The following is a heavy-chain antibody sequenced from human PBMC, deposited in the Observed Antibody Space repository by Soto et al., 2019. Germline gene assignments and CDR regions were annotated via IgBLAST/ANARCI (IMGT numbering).Heavy chain of an antibody. CDR2: ISGGGGGT. V-gene: IGHV3-23*01. D-gene: IGHD3-22*01. CDR1: GFTFDNYA. Sequence: EVRLLESGGGLEQPGGSLRLSCVISGFTFDNYAMSWVRQAPGKGLEWVSAISGGGGGTYYADSVRSRFIISRDNSKNTVYLQVNGLRTEDTAVYYCAKDVHYDSSGGLDSWGQGTLVTVSS. CDR3: AKDVHYDSSGGLDS. J-gene: IGHJ4*02.